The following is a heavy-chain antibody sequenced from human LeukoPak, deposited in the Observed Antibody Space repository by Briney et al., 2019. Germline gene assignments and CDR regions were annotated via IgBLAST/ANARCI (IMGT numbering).Heavy chain of an antibody. CDR1: GDSISSYY. Sequence: SETLSLTCTVSGDSISSYYWSWIRQPAGKGLEWIGRIYTSGSTNYNPSLKSRVTMSVDTSKNQFSLKLSSVTAADTAVYYCAREQLWCPYYYYGMDVWGQGTTVTVSS. D-gene: IGHD5-18*01. V-gene: IGHV4-4*07. CDR2: IYTSGST. J-gene: IGHJ6*02. CDR3: AREQLWCPYYYYGMDV.